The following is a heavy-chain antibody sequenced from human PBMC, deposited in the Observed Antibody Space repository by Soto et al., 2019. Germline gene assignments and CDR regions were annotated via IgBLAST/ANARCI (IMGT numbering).Heavy chain of an antibody. CDR3: ARGYCSGGSCCPFDY. CDR1: GYTFTGYY. D-gene: IGHD2-15*01. Sequence: QVQLVQSGAEVKKPGASVKVSCKASGYTFTGYYMHWVRQAPGQGLEWMGWINPTSGGTNYAQKFQGWVTMTRDTSISTAYMELSRLRSDDTAVYYCARGYCSGGSCCPFDYWGQGTLVTVSS. V-gene: IGHV1-2*04. CDR2: INPTSGGT. J-gene: IGHJ4*02.